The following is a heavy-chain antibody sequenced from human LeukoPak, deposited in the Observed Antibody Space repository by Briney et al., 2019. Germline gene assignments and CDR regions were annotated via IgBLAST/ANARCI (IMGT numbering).Heavy chain of an antibody. CDR1: GGSISSSSYY. D-gene: IGHD2-2*01. CDR2: FYYSGST. CDR3: ARRLASTEDY. Sequence: SETLSLTCTVSGGSISSSSYYWGWIRQPPGRGLEWIGSFYYSGSTYYNPSLRSRVTISVDTSKNQFSLRLSSVTATDTAVYYCARRLASTEDYWGQGTLVTVSS. V-gene: IGHV4-39*01. J-gene: IGHJ4*02.